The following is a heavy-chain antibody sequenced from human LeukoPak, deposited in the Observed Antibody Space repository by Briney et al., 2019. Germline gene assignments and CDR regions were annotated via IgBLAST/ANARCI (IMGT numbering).Heavy chain of an antibody. Sequence: SETLSLTCTVSGASVSSYYWSWIRQPPGKGPEWIGYFSYSGSTNYNPSLKSRVTISVDTSKNQFSLNLSSVTAADTAVYYCARETTDFWSGPPGWFDPWGQGTLVTVSS. CDR3: ARETTDFWSGPPGWFDP. J-gene: IGHJ5*02. D-gene: IGHD3-3*01. CDR1: GASVSSYY. CDR2: FSYSGST. V-gene: IGHV4-59*02.